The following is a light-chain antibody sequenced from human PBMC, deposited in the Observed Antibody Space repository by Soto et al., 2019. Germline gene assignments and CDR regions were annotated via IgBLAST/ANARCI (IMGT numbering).Light chain of an antibody. CDR1: QSISTW. J-gene: IGKJ2*02. Sequence: DIQMTQSPSTLSASVGDRVTITCWASQSISTWLAWYQQKPGKAPKLLIYDASSLQSGVPSRFSGSGSGIEFTLTISSLQPDDFATYYCQQYNSFSGTFGQGTKLEIK. V-gene: IGKV1-5*01. CDR2: DAS. CDR3: QQYNSFSGT.